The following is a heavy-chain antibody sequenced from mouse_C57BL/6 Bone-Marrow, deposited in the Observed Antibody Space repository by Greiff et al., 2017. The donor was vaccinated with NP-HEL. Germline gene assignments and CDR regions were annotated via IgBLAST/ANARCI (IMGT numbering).Heavy chain of an antibody. CDR1: GYTFTSYW. CDR3: ARPRVTRAAWFAY. D-gene: IGHD2-2*01. CDR2: IDPSDSYT. J-gene: IGHJ3*01. Sequence: QVQLQQPGAELVMPGASVKLSCKASGYTFTSYWMHWVKQRPGQGLEWIGEIDPSDSYTNYNQKFKGKSTLTVDKSSSTAYTQLSSLTSEDSAVYYCARPRVTRAAWFAYWGQGTLVTVSA. V-gene: IGHV1-69*01.